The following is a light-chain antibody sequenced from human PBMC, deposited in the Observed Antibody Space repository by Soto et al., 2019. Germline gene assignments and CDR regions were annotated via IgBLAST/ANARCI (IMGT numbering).Light chain of an antibody. CDR2: AAS. CDR3: QQYYSYPPCT. J-gene: IGKJ2*01. CDR1: QGISSY. V-gene: IGKV1-8*01. Sequence: ALRMTQSPSSLSASTGDRVTITCRASQGISSYLAWYQQKPGKAPKLLIYAASTLQSGVPSRFSGSGSGTDFTLTISCLQSEDFATYYCQQYYSYPPCTFGQGTKLEIK.